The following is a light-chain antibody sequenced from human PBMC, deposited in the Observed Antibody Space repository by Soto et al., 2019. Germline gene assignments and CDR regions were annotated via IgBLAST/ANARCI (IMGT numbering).Light chain of an antibody. CDR2: EGS. Sequence: QSVLTQPASVSGSPGQSITISCTGTSSDVGSYNLVSWYQQHPGKAPKLMIYEGSKRPSGVSNRFSGSKSGNTASLTISGLQAEDEADYYCCSYAGRSTFEVFGTGTKLTVL. V-gene: IGLV2-23*03. J-gene: IGLJ1*01. CDR1: SSDVGSYNL. CDR3: CSYAGRSTFEV.